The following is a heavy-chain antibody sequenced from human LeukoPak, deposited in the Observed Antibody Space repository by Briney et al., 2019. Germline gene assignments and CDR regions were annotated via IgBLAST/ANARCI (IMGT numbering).Heavy chain of an antibody. V-gene: IGHV3-23*01. J-gene: IGHJ4*02. CDR3: AKDLVLTPGYFDY. D-gene: IGHD4/OR15-4a*01. CDR2: ISGGGIST. Sequence: PGGSLRLSCAASGFTFSSYAMSWVRQAPGKGLEWVSAISGGGISTYYADSVKGRLTISRDNSKNTLYLQMNSLRAEDTAVYYCAKDLVLTPGYFDYWGQGTLVTVSS. CDR1: GFTFSSYA.